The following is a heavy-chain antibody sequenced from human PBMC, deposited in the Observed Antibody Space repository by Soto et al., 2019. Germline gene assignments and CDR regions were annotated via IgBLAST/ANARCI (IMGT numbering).Heavy chain of an antibody. CDR2: IYPGDSDT. J-gene: IGHJ6*03. CDR3: ARRRRQRLNIVVVPAAIYYYYYMDV. Sequence: PGEYLKISCKGSRYSFTSYWIGWVRQMPGKGLERMGIIYPGDSDTRYSPSFQGQVTISADKSISTAYLQWSSLKASDTAMYYCARRRRQRLNIVVVPAAIYYYYYMDVWGKGTTVTVSS. D-gene: IGHD2-2*01. V-gene: IGHV5-51*01. CDR1: RYSFTSYW.